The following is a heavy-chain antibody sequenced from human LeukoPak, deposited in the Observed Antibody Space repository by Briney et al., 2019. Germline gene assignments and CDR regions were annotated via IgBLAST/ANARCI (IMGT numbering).Heavy chain of an antibody. D-gene: IGHD1-26*01. CDR2: MNPNSGNT. Sequence: ASVKVSCKASGYTFTSYDINWVRQATGQGLEWMGWMNPNSGNTGYAQKFQGRVTMTEDTSTDTAYMEVSSLSSEDTAVYYCATSLPPDGIVGATVDWFDPWGQGTLVTVSS. V-gene: IGHV1-8*01. J-gene: IGHJ5*02. CDR3: ATSLPPDGIVGATVDWFDP. CDR1: GYTFTSYD.